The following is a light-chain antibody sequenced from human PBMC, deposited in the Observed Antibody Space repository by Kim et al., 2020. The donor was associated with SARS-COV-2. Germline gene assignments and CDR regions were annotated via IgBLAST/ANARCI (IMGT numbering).Light chain of an antibody. V-gene: IGKV1-39*01. CDR1: QSISSH. J-gene: IGKJ3*01. CDR3: QQSYISPFT. CDR2: AAS. Sequence: DIQMTQSPSSLSASVGDRVTITCRTSQSISSHLNWYHQKPGRAPKLLISAASTLQGGVPSRFSGSGSETDFTLTISSLQPEDFATYFCQQSYISPFTFGPGTTVDIK.